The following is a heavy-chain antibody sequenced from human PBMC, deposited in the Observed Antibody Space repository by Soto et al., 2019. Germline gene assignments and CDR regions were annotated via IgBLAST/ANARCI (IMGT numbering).Heavy chain of an antibody. D-gene: IGHD1-1*01. CDR1: GASISGYY. V-gene: IGHV4-4*07. J-gene: IGHJ5*02. Sequence: SETLSLTCTVSGASISGYYWSWIRKSAGKGLEWIGRIYATGTTGYNPSLKSRVMMSVDTSKKQFSLRLRSVTAADTAVYYCVRDGTKTLRDWFDPWGQGISVTVSS. CDR3: VRDGTKTLRDWFDP. CDR2: IYATGTT.